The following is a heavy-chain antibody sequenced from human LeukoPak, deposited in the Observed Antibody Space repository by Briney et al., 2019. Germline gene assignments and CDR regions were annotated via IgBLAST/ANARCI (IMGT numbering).Heavy chain of an antibody. D-gene: IGHD1-7*01. Sequence: GGSLRLSCEASGFTFRGFLMSWVRQTPGKGLEWVANIKQDGSEKYYADSVKGRFTISRDNSKSSLSPQMNSLRAEDTAVYYCARAGSNWNYVYWGQGTLVTVSS. CDR2: IKQDGSEK. CDR1: GFTFRGFL. CDR3: ARAGSNWNYVY. J-gene: IGHJ4*02. V-gene: IGHV3-7*01.